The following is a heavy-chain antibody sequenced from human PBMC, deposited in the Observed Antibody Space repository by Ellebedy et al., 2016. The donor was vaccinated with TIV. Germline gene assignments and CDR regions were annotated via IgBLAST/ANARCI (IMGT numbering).Heavy chain of an antibody. CDR1: GFTFSSYA. CDR3: ARARSSWYSRYGMDV. J-gene: IGHJ6*02. Sequence: GESLKISXAASGFTFSSYAMSWVRQAPGKGLEWVSAISGSGGSTYYADSVKGRFTISRDNSKNTLYLQMNSLRAEDTAVYYCARARSSWYSRYGMDVWGQGTTVTVSS. V-gene: IGHV3-23*01. D-gene: IGHD6-13*01. CDR2: ISGSGGST.